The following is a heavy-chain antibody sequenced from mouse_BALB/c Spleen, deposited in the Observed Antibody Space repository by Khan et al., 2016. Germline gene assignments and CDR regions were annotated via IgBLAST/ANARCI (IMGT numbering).Heavy chain of an antibody. J-gene: IGHJ2*01. CDR2: ISSGGST. D-gene: IGHD2-1*01. CDR3: AREDYGNYGDYFDY. CDR1: GFTFSNYA. Sequence: EVELVESGGGLVKPGGSLKLSCAASGFTFSNYAMSWVRQTPEKRLEGVASISSGGSTYYPDSVKGRFTISRDNARNILNLQMRSLRSEDTAMYYCAREDYGNYGDYFDYWGQGTTLTVSS. V-gene: IGHV5-6-5*01.